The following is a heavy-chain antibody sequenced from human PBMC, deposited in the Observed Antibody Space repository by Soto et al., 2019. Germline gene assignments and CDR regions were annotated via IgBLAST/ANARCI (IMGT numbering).Heavy chain of an antibody. CDR2: IGTAGDT. D-gene: IGHD5-18*01. CDR1: GFTFSSYD. V-gene: IGHV3-13*01. J-gene: IGHJ4*02. CDR3: ARWAYSYGYYYFDY. Sequence: HPGGSLRLSCAASGFTFSSYDMHWVRQATGKGLEWVSAIGTAGDTYYPGSVKGRFTISRENAKNSLYLQMNSLRAGDTAVYYCARWAYSYGYYYFDYWGQGTLVTVSS.